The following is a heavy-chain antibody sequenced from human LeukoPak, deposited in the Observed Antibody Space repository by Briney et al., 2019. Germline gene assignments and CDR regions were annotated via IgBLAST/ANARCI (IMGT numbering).Heavy chain of an antibody. CDR1: GGSFSGYY. J-gene: IGHJ4*02. Sequence: SETLSLTCAVYGGSFSGYYWSWIRQPPGKGLEWIGEINHSGSTNYNPSLKSRVTISVDTSKNQFSLKLSSVTAADTAVYYCARRNVYSSSWDYFDYWGQGTLVTVSS. D-gene: IGHD6-13*01. CDR3: ARRNVYSSSWDYFDY. V-gene: IGHV4-34*01. CDR2: INHSGST.